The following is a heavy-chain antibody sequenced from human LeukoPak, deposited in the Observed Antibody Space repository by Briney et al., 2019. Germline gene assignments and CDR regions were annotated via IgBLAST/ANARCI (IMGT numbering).Heavy chain of an antibody. D-gene: IGHD3-22*01. CDR2: IYHSGST. V-gene: IGHV4-38-2*02. CDR1: GYFISSGYY. Sequence: SETLSLTCTVSGYFISSGYYWGWIRQPPGKGLEWIGSIYHSGSTYYNPSLKSRVTISVDTSKNQFSLKLSSVTAADTAVYYCASDYYDSPRGFYYYYGMDVWGQGTTVTVSS. J-gene: IGHJ6*02. CDR3: ASDYYDSPRGFYYYYGMDV.